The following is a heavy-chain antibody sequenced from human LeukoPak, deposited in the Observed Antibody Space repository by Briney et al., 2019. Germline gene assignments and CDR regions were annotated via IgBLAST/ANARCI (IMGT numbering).Heavy chain of an antibody. CDR3: ARDQRDGYNSFYY. Sequence: PSETLSLTCTVSGGSISTYYWSWIRQPPGKGLEWIGYIFYSGGTNYNPSLKSRIAISVDTSKNQFSLKLSSVTAADTAVYYCARDQRDGYNSFYYWGQGTLVTVSS. V-gene: IGHV4-59*01. J-gene: IGHJ4*02. CDR2: IFYSGGT. D-gene: IGHD5-24*01. CDR1: GGSISTYY.